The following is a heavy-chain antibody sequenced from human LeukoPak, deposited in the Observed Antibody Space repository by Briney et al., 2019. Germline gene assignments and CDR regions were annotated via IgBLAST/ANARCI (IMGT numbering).Heavy chain of an antibody. D-gene: IGHD2-15*01. CDR1: GGSINSHDYF. CDR2: IYYSGST. CDR3: ARAVVVAATVPHDYYYYYMDV. V-gene: IGHV4-39*02. J-gene: IGHJ6*03. Sequence: SETLSLTCTVSGGSINSHDYFWGWIRQPPQKGLEWLGNIYYSGSTNYNPSLKGRVTMSMDTSKNHFSLKLSSVTAADTAVYYCARAVVVAATVPHDYYYYYMDVWGKGTTVTISS.